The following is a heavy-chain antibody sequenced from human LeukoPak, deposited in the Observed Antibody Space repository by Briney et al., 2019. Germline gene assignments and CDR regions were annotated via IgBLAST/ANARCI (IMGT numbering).Heavy chain of an antibody. D-gene: IGHD5-18*01. V-gene: IGHV4-34*01. J-gene: IGHJ3*02. CDR3: ARSEYSYGADAFDI. CDR2: INHSGST. Sequence: SETLSLTSAVYGGSFSGYYWSWIRQPPGKGLEWIGEINHSGSTNYNPSLKSRVTISVDTSKNQFSLKLSSVTAADTAVYYCARSEYSYGADAFDIWGQGTMVTVSS. CDR1: GGSFSGYY.